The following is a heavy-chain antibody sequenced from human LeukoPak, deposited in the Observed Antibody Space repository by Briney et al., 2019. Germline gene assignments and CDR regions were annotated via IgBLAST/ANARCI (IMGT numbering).Heavy chain of an antibody. CDR3: ARKTDHQTGGDY. CDR2: IYSGGST. CDR1: GFSVSRNY. Sequence: PGGSLRLSCAASGFSVSRNYMTWVRQAPGEGLEWVSLIYSGGSTSYADSVKGRFTISRDNSKSTLYLQMNSLRAEDTAVYYCARKTDHQTGGDYWGQGTLVTVSS. V-gene: IGHV3-66*01. D-gene: IGHD1-1*01. J-gene: IGHJ4*02.